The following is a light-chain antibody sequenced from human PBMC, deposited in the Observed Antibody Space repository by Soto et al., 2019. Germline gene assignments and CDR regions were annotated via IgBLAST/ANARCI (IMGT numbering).Light chain of an antibody. V-gene: IGLV3-21*04. J-gene: IGLJ3*02. CDR2: YDN. CDR3: QVWDSSRDHVV. CDR1: NIGSKS. Sequence: SYELTQPPSVSGAPGQTARITCGGNNIGSKSVHLYQQKPGQAPRLVISYDNDRPSGIPERFSGSDSGNTATLTISRVEVGDEADYYCQVWDSSRDHVVFGGGTQLTVL.